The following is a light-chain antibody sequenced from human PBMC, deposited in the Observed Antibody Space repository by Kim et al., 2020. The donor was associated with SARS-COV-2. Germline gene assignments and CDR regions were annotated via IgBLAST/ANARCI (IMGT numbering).Light chain of an antibody. Sequence: QSALTQPASVSGFPGQSITISCTGTSSDVGGYNYVSWYQQYPGKAPKLMIYDVSKRPSGVSNRFSGSKSGNTASLTISGLQAEDEADYYCSSYRSSGYVFGTGTKVTVL. CDR3: SSYRSSGYV. CDR2: DVS. V-gene: IGLV2-14*03. CDR1: SSDVGGYNY. J-gene: IGLJ1*01.